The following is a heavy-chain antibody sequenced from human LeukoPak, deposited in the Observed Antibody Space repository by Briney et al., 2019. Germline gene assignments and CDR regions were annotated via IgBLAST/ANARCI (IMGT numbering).Heavy chain of an antibody. D-gene: IGHD2-8*01. V-gene: IGHV4-4*02. Sequence: RPSETLSLTCAGFGDSISNNNCYSWVRQSPGKGLEWIGEICPRGGINYNPSLKTRVIITGDRPKNQFSLNLFSVTAADSAVYCARNGAFDQDVWGQGTTVTVSS. CDR1: GDSISNNNC. CDR2: ICPRGGI. CDR3: ARNGAFDQDV. J-gene: IGHJ6*02.